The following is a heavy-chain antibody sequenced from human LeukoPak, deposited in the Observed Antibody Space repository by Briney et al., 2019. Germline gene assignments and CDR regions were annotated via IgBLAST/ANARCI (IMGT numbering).Heavy chain of an antibody. CDR1: GFTFTNYG. D-gene: IGHD3-10*01. V-gene: IGHV3-30*03. CDR3: ARDLSPVVRASPMGY. J-gene: IGHJ4*02. Sequence: GGSLRLSCAASGFTFTNYGMHWVRQAPGKGLEWVALITYDGYYKYYSDSVEGRFTISSDTSKNTLYLQMNSLRAEDTAVYYCARDLSPVVRASPMGYWGQGTPVTVSS. CDR2: ITYDGYYK.